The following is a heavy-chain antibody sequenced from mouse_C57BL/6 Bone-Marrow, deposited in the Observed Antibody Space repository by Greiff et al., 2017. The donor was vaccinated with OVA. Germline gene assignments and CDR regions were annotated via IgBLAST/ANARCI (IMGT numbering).Heavy chain of an antibody. V-gene: IGHV1-81*01. Sequence: QVQLQQSGAELARPGASVKLSCKASGYTFTSSGISWVKQRTGQGLEWIGEIYPRSGNTYYNEKFKGKATLTVDKSSSTAYMELRSLTSEDSAVYFCGRGLVSDWYFGDWGTGTTVTVSS. CDR3: GRGLVSDWYFGD. J-gene: IGHJ1*03. CDR1: GYTFTSSG. D-gene: IGHD2-10*02. CDR2: IYPRSGNT.